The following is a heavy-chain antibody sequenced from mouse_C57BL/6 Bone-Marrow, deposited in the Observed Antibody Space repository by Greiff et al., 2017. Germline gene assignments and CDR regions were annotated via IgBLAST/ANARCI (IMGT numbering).Heavy chain of an antibody. CDR2: IDPETGGT. Sequence: QVQLQQSGAELVRPGASVTLSCKASGYTFTDYEMHWVKQTPVHGLEWIGAIDPETGGTAYNQKFKGKAILTADKSSSTAYMELRSLTSEDSAVYYCTRDYYGSSYPHWYFDVWGTGTTVTFSS. CDR1: GYTFTDYE. V-gene: IGHV1-15*01. CDR3: TRDYYGSSYPHWYFDV. J-gene: IGHJ1*03. D-gene: IGHD1-1*01.